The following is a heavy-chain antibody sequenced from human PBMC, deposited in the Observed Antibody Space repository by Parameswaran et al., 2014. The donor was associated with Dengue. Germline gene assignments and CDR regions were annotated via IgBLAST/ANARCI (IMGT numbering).Heavy chain of an antibody. Sequence: WIRQPPGKGLEWIGEINHSGSTNYNPSLKSRVTISVDTSKNQFSLKLSSVTAADTAVYYCARGELYWNYLHWGQGTLVTVSS. CDR3: ARGELYWNYLH. D-gene: IGHD1-7*01. J-gene: IGHJ4*02. CDR2: INHSGST. V-gene: IGHV4-34*01.